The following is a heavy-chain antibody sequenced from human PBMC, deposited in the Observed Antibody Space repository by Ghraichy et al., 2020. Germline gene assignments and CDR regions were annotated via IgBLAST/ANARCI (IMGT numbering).Heavy chain of an antibody. J-gene: IGHJ4*02. CDR2: INHSGST. D-gene: IGHD2-2*01. CDR3: ARGRRYCSSTSCSRGYFDY. Sequence: ESLNISCAVYGGSFSGYYWSWIRQPPGKGLEWIGEINHSGSTNYNPSLKSRVTISVDTSKNQFSLKLSSGTAGDTAVYYCARGRRYCSSTSCSRGYFDYWGQGTLVTVSS. V-gene: IGHV4-34*01. CDR1: GGSFSGYY.